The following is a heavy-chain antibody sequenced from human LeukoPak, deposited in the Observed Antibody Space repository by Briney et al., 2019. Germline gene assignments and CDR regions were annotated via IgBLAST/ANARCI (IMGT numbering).Heavy chain of an antibody. V-gene: IGHV4-39*01. CDR3: ARQTGSGLFILP. CDR2: IYYSGNT. D-gene: IGHD3/OR15-3a*01. J-gene: IGHJ4*02. Sequence: GSLRLSCAASGFTFSDYYMSWIRQPPGKGLEWIGSIYYSGNTYYNASLKSQVSISIDTSKNRFSLKLTSVTAADTAVYYCARQTGSGLFILPGGQGTLVTVSP. CDR1: GFTFSDYY.